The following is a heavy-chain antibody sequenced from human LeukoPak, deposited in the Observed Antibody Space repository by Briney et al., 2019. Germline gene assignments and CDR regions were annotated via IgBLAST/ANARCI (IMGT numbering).Heavy chain of an antibody. CDR2: ISGSGGST. D-gene: IGHD3-3*01. CDR3: ANQAYDFWSGYSPY. V-gene: IGHV3-23*01. CDR1: GFTFSSYA. J-gene: IGHJ4*02. Sequence: GGSLRLSCAASGFTFSSYAMSWVRQAPGKGLEWVSAISGSGGSTYYADSVKGRFTISRDNSKNTLYLQMNSLRAEDTAVYCCANQAYDFWSGYSPYWGQGTLVTVSS.